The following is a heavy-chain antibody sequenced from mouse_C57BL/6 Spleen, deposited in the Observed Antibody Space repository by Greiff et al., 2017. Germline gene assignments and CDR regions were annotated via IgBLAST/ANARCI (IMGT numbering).Heavy chain of an antibody. CDR3: AIYYYGSSSLYAMDY. CDR1: GYTFTSYW. Sequence: VQLQQPGAELVKPGASVKLSCKASGYTFTSYWMHWVKQRPGRGLEWIGRIDPNSGGTKYNEKFKSKATLTVDKPSSTAYMQLSSLTSEDSAVYDCAIYYYGSSSLYAMDYWGQGTSVTVSS. V-gene: IGHV1-72*01. D-gene: IGHD1-1*01. J-gene: IGHJ4*01. CDR2: IDPNSGGT.